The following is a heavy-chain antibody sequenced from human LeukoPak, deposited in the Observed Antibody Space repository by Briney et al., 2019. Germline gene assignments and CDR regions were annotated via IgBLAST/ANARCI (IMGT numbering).Heavy chain of an antibody. J-gene: IGHJ4*02. CDR1: GYSFTTYW. Sequence: ESLKISCQGSGYSFTTYWIGWVRQMPGKGLECMGIIYPGDSGTRYSPSFQGQVTISADKSINTAYLQWSSLKASDTAMYYCARLGTYWSNYYFEYWGQGTLVTVSS. CDR3: ARLGTYWSNYYFEY. V-gene: IGHV5-51*01. D-gene: IGHD3-10*01. CDR2: IYPGDSGT.